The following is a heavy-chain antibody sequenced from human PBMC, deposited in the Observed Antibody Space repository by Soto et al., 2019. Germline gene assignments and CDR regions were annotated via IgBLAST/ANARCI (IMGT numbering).Heavy chain of an antibody. V-gene: IGHV4-31*03. CDR1: GGSFSSGDYY. CDR2: IYYSGNT. CDR3: ARGRYCSSPNCYVGFDP. Sequence: SETLSLTCSVSGGSFSSGDYYWNWIRQHPGKGLEYIGYIYYSGNTYYNPSLKSRVTISVDTSKNQFSLRLSSVTAADTAVYYCARGRYCSSPNCYVGFDPWGQGTLVTVSS. D-gene: IGHD2-2*01. J-gene: IGHJ5*02.